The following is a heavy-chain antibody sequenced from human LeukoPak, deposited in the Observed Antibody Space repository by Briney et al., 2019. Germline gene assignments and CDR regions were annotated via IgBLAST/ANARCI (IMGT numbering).Heavy chain of an antibody. V-gene: IGHV3-23*01. CDR2: ISGSGTDT. Sequence: PGGSLRLSCAASGFTFSSYAMSWVRQAPGKGLEWVSTISGSGTDTFYADSVKGRFTISRDNSKNTLYLQMSSLRAKDTAVYYCAKVATVTTYYYYYYMDVWGKGTTVTVSS. CDR3: AKVATVTTYYYYYYMDV. CDR1: GFTFSSYA. D-gene: IGHD4-17*01. J-gene: IGHJ6*03.